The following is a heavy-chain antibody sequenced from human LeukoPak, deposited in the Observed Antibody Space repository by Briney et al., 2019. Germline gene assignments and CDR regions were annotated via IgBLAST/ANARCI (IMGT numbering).Heavy chain of an antibody. CDR3: ARDSYYDILTGLLGC. D-gene: IGHD3-9*01. J-gene: IGHJ4*02. V-gene: IGHV1-2*02. CDR1: GYTFTGYY. Sequence: ASVKVSCKASGYTFTGYYMHWVRQAPGQGLEWMGWINPNSGGTNYAQKFQGRVTMTRDTSISTAYMELSRLRSDDTAVYYCARDSYYDILTGLLGCWGQGTLVTVSS. CDR2: INPNSGGT.